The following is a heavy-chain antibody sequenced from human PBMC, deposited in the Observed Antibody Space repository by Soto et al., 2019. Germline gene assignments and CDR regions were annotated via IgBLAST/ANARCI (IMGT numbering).Heavy chain of an antibody. Sequence: PGGSLRLSCAASGFTFSSYSMNWVRQAPGKGLVWVSRINSNGSCTSYADSVKGRFTISRDNAKNTLYLQMNSLRAEDTAVYYCARGGPIWGSIAGDAFDIWGQGTMVTVSS. V-gene: IGHV3-74*01. J-gene: IGHJ3*02. CDR1: GFTFSSYS. D-gene: IGHD3-16*01. CDR3: ARGGPIWGSIAGDAFDI. CDR2: INSNGSCT.